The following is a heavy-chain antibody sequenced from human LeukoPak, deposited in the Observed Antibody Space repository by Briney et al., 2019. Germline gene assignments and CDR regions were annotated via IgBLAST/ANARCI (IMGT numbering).Heavy chain of an antibody. CDR1: GGTFSSYA. V-gene: IGHV1-69*13. D-gene: IGHD6-13*01. J-gene: IGHJ4*02. CDR3: ARDRGSSWGNRYYYFDY. Sequence: ASVKVSCKASGGTFSSYAISWVRQAPGQGLEWMGGIIPIFGTANYAQKFQGRVTITADESTSTAYMELSSLRSEDTAVYYCARDRGSSWGNRYYYFDYWGQGTLVTVSS. CDR2: IIPIFGTA.